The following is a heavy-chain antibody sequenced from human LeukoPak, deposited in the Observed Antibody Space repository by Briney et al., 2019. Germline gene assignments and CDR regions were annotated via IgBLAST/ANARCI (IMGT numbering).Heavy chain of an antibody. Sequence: GESLKFSCQGSGDSFSNYWIGWVRQMPGKGLEWMGIIYPGDSDTRYSPSFQGQATISADKSISTAYLQWSSLNASDTAMYYCARGYYYGSGSSSYYYYYMDVWGKGTTVTISS. V-gene: IGHV5-51*01. CDR1: GDSFSNYW. D-gene: IGHD3-10*01. CDR3: ARGYYYGSGSSSYYYYYMDV. CDR2: IYPGDSDT. J-gene: IGHJ6*03.